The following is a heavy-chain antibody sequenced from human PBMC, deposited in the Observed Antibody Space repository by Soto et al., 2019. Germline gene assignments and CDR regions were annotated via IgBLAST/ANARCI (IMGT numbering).Heavy chain of an antibody. J-gene: IGHJ6*02. D-gene: IGHD5-12*01. V-gene: IGHV1-18*04. Sequence: GASVKVSCKASGYTFTSYGISWVRQAPGQGLEWMGWISAYNGNTNYAQKLQGRVTMTTDTSTSTAYMELRSLRSDDTAVYYCARAGGYRKADYYYYGMDVWGQGTTVTVYS. CDR3: ARAGGYRKADYYYYGMDV. CDR2: ISAYNGNT. CDR1: GYTFTSYG.